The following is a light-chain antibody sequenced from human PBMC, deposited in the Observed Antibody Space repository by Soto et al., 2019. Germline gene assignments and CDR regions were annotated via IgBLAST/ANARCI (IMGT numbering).Light chain of an antibody. V-gene: IGKV3-15*01. J-gene: IGKJ5*01. CDR1: QSISSN. CDR2: DAS. CDR3: QQYNNWPRT. Sequence: EIVMTQSPATLSVFPGKRATLSCRASQSISSNLAWYQQKPGQAPRLLIYDASTRATGIPARFSGSGSGTEFSLTISSLQSEDSAVYFCQQYNNWPRTFGQGTRLEIK.